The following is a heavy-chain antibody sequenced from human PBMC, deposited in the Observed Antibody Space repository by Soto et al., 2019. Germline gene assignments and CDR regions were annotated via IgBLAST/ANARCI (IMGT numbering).Heavy chain of an antibody. CDR2: MFHSGST. CDR3: AKAFGDWYPFEK. V-gene: IGHV4-38-2*02. D-gene: IGHD2-21*02. CDR1: GYFISSGYY. Sequence: SETLSLTCTVSGYFISSGYYWGWIRQPPGKGLEWIGSMFHSGSTHYNPSLKSRVTMSVDTSKNQFSLRLSSVTASDTARYYCAKAFGDWYPFEKWGLGALVTVSS. J-gene: IGHJ4*02.